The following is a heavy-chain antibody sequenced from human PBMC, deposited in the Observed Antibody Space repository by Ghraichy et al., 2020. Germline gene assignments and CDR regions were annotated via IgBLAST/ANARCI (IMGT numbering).Heavy chain of an antibody. CDR1: GYTFTSYG. Sequence: ASVKVSCKASGYTFTSYGISWVRQAPVQGLEWMGWISAYNGNTNYAQKIQGRVTMTTDTSTSTAYIELRSLRSDDTPVYYCARSPAAICHWFDPWGKVTLFTVSS. D-gene: IGHD2-2*01. V-gene: IGHV1-18*01. CDR2: ISAYNGNT. J-gene: IGHJ5*02. CDR3: ARSPAAICHWFDP.